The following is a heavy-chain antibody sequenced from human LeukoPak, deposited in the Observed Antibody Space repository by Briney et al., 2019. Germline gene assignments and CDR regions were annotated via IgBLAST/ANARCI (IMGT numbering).Heavy chain of an antibody. V-gene: IGHV3-23*01. CDR2: IGTSGNSK. CDR1: GFTFTTYP. Sequence: GGSLRLSCAASGFTFTTYPMTWVRRAPGRGLEWVSAIGTSGNSKYYAVSVRGRFTVSRDNFKNSLYLQMDRVRAEDTAVYYCAAGLYYYGMDMWGQGTTVTASS. D-gene: IGHD6-13*01. CDR3: AAGLYYYGMDM. J-gene: IGHJ6*02.